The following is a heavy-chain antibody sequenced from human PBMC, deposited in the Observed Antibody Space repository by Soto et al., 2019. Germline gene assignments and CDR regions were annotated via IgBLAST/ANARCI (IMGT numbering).Heavy chain of an antibody. CDR3: ARDAGFRGSYFDH. CDR2: IWYDGSNK. Sequence: PGGSLRLSCAASGFTFSSYGMNWVRQAPGKGLEWVAVIWYDGSNKYYVDSVKGRFTISRDNSKNMLYLQMSSLRGEDTAVYYCARDAGFRGSYFDHWGQGTLVTVSS. J-gene: IGHJ4*02. V-gene: IGHV3-33*01. CDR1: GFTFSSYG.